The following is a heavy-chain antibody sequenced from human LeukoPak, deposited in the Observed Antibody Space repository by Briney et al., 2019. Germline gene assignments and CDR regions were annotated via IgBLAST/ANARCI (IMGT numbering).Heavy chain of an antibody. CDR2: ISGSGDST. D-gene: IGHD6-13*01. CDR3: AKDHGAASGDFDY. J-gene: IGHJ4*02. Sequence: AGGSLRLSCAASGFTFTSYVMSWVRQAPGKGLEWVSTISGSGDSTYYADSVEGRFTISRDNSKNTVYLQMNSLTAEDTAVYYCAKDHGAASGDFDYWGQGTLVTVSS. CDR1: GFTFTSYV. V-gene: IGHV3-23*01.